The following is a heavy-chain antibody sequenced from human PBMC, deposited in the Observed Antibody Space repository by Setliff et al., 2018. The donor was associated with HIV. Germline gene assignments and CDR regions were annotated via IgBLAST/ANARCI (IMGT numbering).Heavy chain of an antibody. CDR2: INAGNGNT. V-gene: IGHV1-3*01. D-gene: IGHD3-16*01. CDR3: ARGPGAFGGTSVQNFDY. Sequence: GASVKVSCKASGYTFTAYVMHWVRQAPGQRLEWMGWINAGNGNTKYSQKSQGRVTFIRDTSASTAYMELSSLRSEDTAVYYCARGPGAFGGTSVQNFDYWGQGTLVTVSS. J-gene: IGHJ4*02. CDR1: GYTFTAYV.